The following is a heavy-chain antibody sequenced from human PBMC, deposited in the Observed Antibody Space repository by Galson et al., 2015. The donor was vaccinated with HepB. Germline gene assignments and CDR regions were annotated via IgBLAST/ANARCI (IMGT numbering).Heavy chain of an antibody. D-gene: IGHD2-21*01. V-gene: IGHV4-59*01. CDR2: ISYSGHS. J-gene: IGHJ6*03. CDR3: ARVRYTSEAFCRGAICTNYSFYYMDV. Sequence: ETLSLTCTVSGGSISRYYWSWIRQPPGKGLEWIGYISYSGHSNHNPSLKSRVIISLDTSNNQLSLKLSSVTAADTAVYYCARVRYTSEAFCRGAICTNYSFYYMDVWGKGTTVTVSS. CDR1: GGSISRYY.